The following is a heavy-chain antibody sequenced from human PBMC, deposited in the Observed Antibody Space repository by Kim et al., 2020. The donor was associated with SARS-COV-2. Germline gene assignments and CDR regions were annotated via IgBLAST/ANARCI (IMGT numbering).Heavy chain of an antibody. Sequence: YNPSLKSRVTISVDTSKNQFSLKLSSVTAADTAVYYCASGGYSYGVGVDYWGQGTLVTVSS. V-gene: IGHV4-31*02. CDR3: ASGGYSYGVGVDY. J-gene: IGHJ4*02. D-gene: IGHD5-18*01.